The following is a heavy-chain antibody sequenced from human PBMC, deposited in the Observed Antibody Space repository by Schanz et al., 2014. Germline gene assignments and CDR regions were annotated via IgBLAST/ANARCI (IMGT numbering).Heavy chain of an antibody. CDR2: ITRQGTT. J-gene: IGHJ4*02. D-gene: IGHD6-19*01. V-gene: IGHV3-23*04. CDR3: AKDHPSSGWPAFDV. CDR1: EFSFSSFG. Sequence: EVQVVESGGGLVQPRGSLRLSCAASEFSFSSFGMNWVRQAPGRGLEWVSGITRQGTTYYADFVKGRFSISRDLSSNTLYLQMNSLRADDSAIYYCAKDHPSSGWPAFDVWGQGTQVTVSS.